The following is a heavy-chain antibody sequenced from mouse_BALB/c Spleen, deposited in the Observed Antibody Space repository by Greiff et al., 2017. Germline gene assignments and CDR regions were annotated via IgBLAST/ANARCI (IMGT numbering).Heavy chain of an antibody. V-gene: IGHV1-54*01. Sequence: VQLHQSGAELVRPGTSVKVSCKASGYAFTNYLIEWVKQRPGQGLEWIGVINPGSGGTNYNEKFKGKATLTADKSSSTAYMQLSSLTSDDSAVYFCARRADYYGSSYGGAMDYWGQGTSVTVSS. CDR3: ARRADYYGSSYGGAMDY. CDR1: GYAFTNYL. CDR2: INPGSGGT. D-gene: IGHD1-1*01. J-gene: IGHJ4*01.